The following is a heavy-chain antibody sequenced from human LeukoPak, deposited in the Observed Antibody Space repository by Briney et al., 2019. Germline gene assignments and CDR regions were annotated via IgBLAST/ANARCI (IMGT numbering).Heavy chain of an antibody. J-gene: IGHJ4*02. Sequence: SETLSLTCTVSGGSISSSSYYWGWIRQPPGKGLEWIGSIYYSGSTYYNPSLKSRVTISVDTSKNQFSLKLSSVTAADTAVYYCARLGERNSGYSYGYPVGYWGQGTLVTVSS. D-gene: IGHD5-18*01. CDR3: ARLGERNSGYSYGYPVGY. V-gene: IGHV4-39*01. CDR2: IYYSGST. CDR1: GGSISSSSYY.